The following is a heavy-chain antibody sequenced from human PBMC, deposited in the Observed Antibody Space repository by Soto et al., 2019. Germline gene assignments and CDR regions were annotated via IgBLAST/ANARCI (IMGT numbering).Heavy chain of an antibody. CDR3: ARGGSSDWQVAFDF. V-gene: IGHV4-34*01. J-gene: IGHJ3*01. CDR2: VNHNGRN. Sequence: QLHQQQWGAGLLKPSETLSLTCDVYGGSFTGYFWNWIRQSPGKGLEWIGKVNHNGRNNYNPSLKCRVTISLDMSKNQISLKLTSVTAADTAVYYCARGGSSDWQVAFDFWGQGTMVTVSS. CDR1: GGSFTGYF. D-gene: IGHD6-19*01.